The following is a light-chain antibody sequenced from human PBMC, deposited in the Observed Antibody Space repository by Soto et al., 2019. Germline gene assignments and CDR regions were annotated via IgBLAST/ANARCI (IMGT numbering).Light chain of an antibody. CDR2: DAS. J-gene: IGKJ4*01. CDR3: QQRSNWPLT. V-gene: IGKV3-11*01. CDR1: QSVSSY. Sequence: EIVLTQSPATLPLSPGERSTLSCMARQSVSSYFAWHQQKPGQAPRLLIYDASIRATGIPATFSGSGAGTDFTLTISSLEPEDFAVYYCQQRSNWPLTFGVGTKVEIK.